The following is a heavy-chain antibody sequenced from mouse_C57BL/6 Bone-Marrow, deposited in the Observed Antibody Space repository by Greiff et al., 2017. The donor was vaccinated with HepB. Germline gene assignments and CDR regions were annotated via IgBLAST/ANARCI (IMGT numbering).Heavy chain of an antibody. CDR2: ISNGGGST. CDR3: ARYSNYGGDD. Sequence: EVHLVESGGGLVQPGGSLKLSCAASGFTFSDYYMYWVRQTPEKRLEWVAYISNGGGSTYYPDTVKGRFTISRDNAKNTLYLQMSRLKSEDTAMYYCARYSNYGGDDWGQGTSVTVSS. J-gene: IGHJ4*01. D-gene: IGHD2-5*01. V-gene: IGHV5-12*01. CDR1: GFTFSDYY.